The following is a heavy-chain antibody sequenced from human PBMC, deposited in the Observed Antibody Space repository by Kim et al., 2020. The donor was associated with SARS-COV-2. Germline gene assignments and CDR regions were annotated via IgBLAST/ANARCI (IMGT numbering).Heavy chain of an antibody. D-gene: IGHD1-26*01. Sequence: GGSLRLSCAASGFTFSSYDMHWVRQATGKGLEWVSAIGTDGDTYYPGSAKGRFTISRENAKNSLYLQMNSLRDGDTAVYYCARAVRGSYFPAYYYYGMDLWGQGTTVTVSS. J-gene: IGHJ6*02. V-gene: IGHV3-13*04. CDR2: IGTDGDT. CDR1: GFTFSSYD. CDR3: ARAVRGSYFPAYYYYGMDL.